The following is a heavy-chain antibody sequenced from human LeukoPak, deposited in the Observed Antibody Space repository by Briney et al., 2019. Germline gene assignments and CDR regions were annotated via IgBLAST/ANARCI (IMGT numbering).Heavy chain of an antibody. V-gene: IGHV4-59*11. D-gene: IGHD6-6*01. CDR3: ARVKYSSSSFYYYYYYMDV. CDR2: IYYSGST. J-gene: IGHJ6*03. CDR1: GGSISSHY. Sequence: SETLSLTCTVSGGSISSHYWSWFRQPPGKGLEWIGYIYYSGSTNYKPSLKSRGTISVDTSKNQFSLKLSSVTAADTAVYYCARVKYSSSSFYYYYYYMDVWGKGTTVTVSS.